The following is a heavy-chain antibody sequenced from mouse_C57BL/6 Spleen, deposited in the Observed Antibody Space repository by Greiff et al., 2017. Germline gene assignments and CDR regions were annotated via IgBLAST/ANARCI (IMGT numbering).Heavy chain of an antibody. J-gene: IGHJ2*01. CDR2: IDPSDSYT. CDR3: ARQGGSSYLYYFDY. Sequence: QVQLQQPGAELVKPGASVKLSCKASGYTFTSYWMQWVKQRPGQGLEWIGEIDPSDSYTNYNQKFKGKATLTVDTSSSTAYMQLSSLTSEDSAVYYCARQGGSSYLYYFDYWGQGTTLTVSS. D-gene: IGHD1-1*01. CDR1: GYTFTSYW. V-gene: IGHV1-50*01.